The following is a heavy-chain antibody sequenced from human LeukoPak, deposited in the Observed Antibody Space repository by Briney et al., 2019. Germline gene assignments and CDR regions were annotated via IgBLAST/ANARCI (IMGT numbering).Heavy chain of an antibody. CDR1: GYTFTSYY. Sequence: ASVKVSCKASGYTFTSYYMHWVRQAPGQGLEWMGIINPSGGSTSYAQKFQGRVTMTRDMSTSTVYMELSSLRSEDTAVYYCAGEVEYSSSHDAFDIWGQGTMVTVSS. CDR3: AGEVEYSSSHDAFDI. D-gene: IGHD6-6*01. CDR2: INPSGGST. J-gene: IGHJ3*02. V-gene: IGHV1-46*01.